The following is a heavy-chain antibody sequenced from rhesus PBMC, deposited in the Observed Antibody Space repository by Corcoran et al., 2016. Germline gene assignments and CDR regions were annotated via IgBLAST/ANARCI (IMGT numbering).Heavy chain of an antibody. J-gene: IGHJ4*01. CDR3: TRGISTWVFDY. Sequence: EVQLVESEGGLVQPGGSLRLSCAASGFTFSNYYMSWVRQAPGNGPEWVGFIRNKAYGGKEEYAASVKGRFTISRDDSKSIASLQMNSLKTEDTAVYDCTRGISTWVFDYWGQGVLVTVSS. CDR1: GFTFSNYY. D-gene: IGHD5-24*01. CDR2: IRNKAYGGKE. V-gene: IGHV3S22*01.